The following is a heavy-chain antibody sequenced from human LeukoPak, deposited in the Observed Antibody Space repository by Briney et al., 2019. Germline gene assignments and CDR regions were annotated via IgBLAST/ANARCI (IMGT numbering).Heavy chain of an antibody. CDR3: AKKFKQWLVSHYFDY. CDR2: ISGSGGST. Sequence: PGGSLRLSCAASGFTFSSYAMSWVRQAPGKGLEWVSAISGSGGSTYYADSVKGRFTISRDNSKNTLYLQMNSLRAEDTAVYYCAKKFKQWLVSHYFDYWGQGTLVTVSS. D-gene: IGHD6-19*01. V-gene: IGHV3-23*01. CDR1: GFTFSSYA. J-gene: IGHJ4*02.